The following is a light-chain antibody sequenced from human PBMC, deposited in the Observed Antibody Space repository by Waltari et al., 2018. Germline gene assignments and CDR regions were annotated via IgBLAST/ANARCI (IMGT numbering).Light chain of an antibody. Sequence: ERVMTPSPATLSVSPGETATLSCRASQSVGSNLAGYQHKPGQAPRLLIYAASARAAGIPARFSGSGSGTEFTLTISSIQSEDFAVYYCQEYNNWPRESFGGGTKVEI. CDR2: AAS. V-gene: IGKV3-15*01. CDR1: QSVGSN. CDR3: QEYNNWPRES. J-gene: IGKJ4*01.